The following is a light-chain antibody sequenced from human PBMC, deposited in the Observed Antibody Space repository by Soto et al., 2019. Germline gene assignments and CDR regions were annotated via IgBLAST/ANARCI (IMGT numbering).Light chain of an antibody. CDR2: DVS. Sequence: QSVLTQPASVSGSPGQSITISCTGTSSDFGSYNLVSWYQQHPGKAPKLMIYDVSKRPSGVPDRFSGSKSGNTASLTLSGLQAEDEADYYCCSYAGSYTFYVFGTGTKVTVL. CDR1: SSDFGSYNL. CDR3: CSYAGSYTFYV. J-gene: IGLJ1*01. V-gene: IGLV2-11*01.